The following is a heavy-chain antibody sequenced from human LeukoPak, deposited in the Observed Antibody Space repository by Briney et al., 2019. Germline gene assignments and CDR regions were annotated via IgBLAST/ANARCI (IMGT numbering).Heavy chain of an antibody. CDR1: GGTFSSYA. D-gene: IGHD2-21*02. V-gene: IGHV1-69*05. CDR3: ARLNSAYCGGDCYSWSN. J-gene: IGHJ4*02. CDR2: IIPIFGTA. Sequence: GASVKVSCKASGGTFSSYAISWVRQAPGQGLEWMGGIIPIFGTANYAQKFQGRVTITTDESTSTAYMELSSLRSEDTAVYYCARLNSAYCGGDCYSWSNWGQGTLVTVSS.